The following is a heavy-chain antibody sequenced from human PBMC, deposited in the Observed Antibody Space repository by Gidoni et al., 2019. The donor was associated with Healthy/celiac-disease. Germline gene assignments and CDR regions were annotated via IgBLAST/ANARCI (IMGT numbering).Heavy chain of an antibody. D-gene: IGHD6-19*01. CDR1: GYTFTGYY. CDR2: VKATSGGA. CDR3: ARAGTYSPVEVFDY. J-gene: IGHJ4*02. Sequence: QVQLVQSGAEVKKPGASVKVSCKASGYTFTGYYMPWVRQPPGQGLVWMGWVKATSGGANTAQKFQGRVTMTRDTSISTAYMELSRLRSDDTAVYYCARAGTYSPVEVFDYWGQGTLVTVSS. V-gene: IGHV1-2*02.